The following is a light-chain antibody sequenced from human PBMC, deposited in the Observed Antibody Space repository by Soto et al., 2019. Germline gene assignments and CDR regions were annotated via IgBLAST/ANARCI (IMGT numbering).Light chain of an antibody. J-gene: IGKJ2*01. V-gene: IGKV3-15*01. CDR3: QQYNNWPYT. CDR2: GAS. Sequence: EIVMTQSPATLSVSPGERATLSCRASQSVSSNLAWSQQKPGQAPRLLIYGASTRATGIPARFSGSGSGTEFTLTISSLQSEEFAVYYCQQYNNWPYTFGQGTKLEIK. CDR1: QSVSSN.